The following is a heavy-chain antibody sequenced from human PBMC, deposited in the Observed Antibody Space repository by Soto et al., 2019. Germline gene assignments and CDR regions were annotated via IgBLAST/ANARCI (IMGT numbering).Heavy chain of an antibody. CDR3: ARLGGIDTAMAKNYYSYGMDV. CDR1: GFTFSSYS. J-gene: IGHJ6*02. Sequence: EVQLVESGGGLVKPGGSLRLSCAASGFTFSSYSMNWVRQAPGKGLEWVSSISSSSSYIYYADSVKGRFTISRDNAKNSLYLQMNSLRAEDTAVYYCARLGGIDTAMAKNYYSYGMDVWGQGTTVTVSS. D-gene: IGHD5-18*01. CDR2: ISSSSSYI. V-gene: IGHV3-21*01.